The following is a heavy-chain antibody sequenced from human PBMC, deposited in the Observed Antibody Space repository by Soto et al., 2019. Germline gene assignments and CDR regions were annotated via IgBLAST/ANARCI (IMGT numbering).Heavy chain of an antibody. Sequence: SENLSVTCTFSVGSISSYYWSWIGQPAGKGLEWIGRIYTSGSTNYNPSLKSRVTMSVDTSKNQLSLKLSSVTAADTALYYCARDVRSSSWYQNWFDPWGQGTMVTVSS. J-gene: IGHJ5*02. CDR1: VGSISSYY. CDR3: ARDVRSSSWYQNWFDP. D-gene: IGHD6-13*01. V-gene: IGHV4-4*07. CDR2: IYTSGST.